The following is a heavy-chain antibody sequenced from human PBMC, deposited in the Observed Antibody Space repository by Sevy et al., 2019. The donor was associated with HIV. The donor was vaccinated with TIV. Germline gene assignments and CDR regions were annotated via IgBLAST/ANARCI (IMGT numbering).Heavy chain of an antibody. D-gene: IGHD3-22*01. V-gene: IGHV1-69*13. CDR2: IIPIFGTA. CDR1: GGTFSSYA. J-gene: IGHJ6*02. CDR3: ATNVGGVTMIVVVPFNPARYYYGMDV. Sequence: ASVKVSCKASGGTFSSYAISWVRQAPGQGLEWMGGIIPIFGTANYAQKFQGRVTITADESTSTAYMELKSLRSEDTAWYYCATNVGGVTMIVVVPFNPARYYYGMDVWGQGTTVTVSS.